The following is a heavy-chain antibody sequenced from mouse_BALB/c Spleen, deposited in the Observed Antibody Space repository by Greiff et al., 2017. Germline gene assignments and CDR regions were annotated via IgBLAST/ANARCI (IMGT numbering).Heavy chain of an antibody. CDR2: ISSGGGST. V-gene: IGHV5-12-1*01. CDR1: GFAFSSYD. J-gene: IGHJ4*01. Sequence: EVQGVESGGGLVKPGGSLKLSCAASGFAFSSYDMSWVRQTPEKRLEWVAYISSGGGSTYYPDTVKGRFTISRDNAKNTLYLQMSSLKSEDTAMYYCARLVSYAMDDWGQGTSVTVSS. CDR3: ARLVSYAMDD. D-gene: IGHD6-2*01.